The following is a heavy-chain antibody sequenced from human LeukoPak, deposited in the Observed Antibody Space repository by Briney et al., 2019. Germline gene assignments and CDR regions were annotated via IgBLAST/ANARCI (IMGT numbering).Heavy chain of an antibody. CDR1: GFTFSSYE. J-gene: IGHJ4*02. CDR2: ISSSGSAI. D-gene: IGHD1-1*01. Sequence: PGGSLRLSCAASGFTFSSYEMNWVRQAPGKGLEWVPYISSSGSAIHYADSVKGRFTISRDNAKNSLYLQMNSLRAEDTAVYFCARWNGDYWGQGTLVTVSS. CDR3: ARWNGDY. V-gene: IGHV3-48*03.